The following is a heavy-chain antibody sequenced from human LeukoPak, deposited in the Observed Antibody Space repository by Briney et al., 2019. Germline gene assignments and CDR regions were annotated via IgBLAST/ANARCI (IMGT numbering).Heavy chain of an antibody. CDR2: IYYSGST. CDR1: GGSISSYY. D-gene: IGHD1-26*01. J-gene: IGHJ4*02. V-gene: IGHV4-59*08. Sequence: PSETLSLTCTVSGGSISSYYWSWIRQPPGKGLEWIGYIYYSGSTNYNPSLKSRVTISVDTSKNQFSLKLSSVTAADTAVYYCARHGGGRDFDYWGQGTLVTVS. CDR3: ARHGGGRDFDY.